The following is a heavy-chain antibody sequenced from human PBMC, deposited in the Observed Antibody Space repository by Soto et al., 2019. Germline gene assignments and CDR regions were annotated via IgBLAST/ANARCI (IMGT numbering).Heavy chain of an antibody. D-gene: IGHD2-15*01. Sequence: ASVKVSCKASGYTFTSYGISWVRQAPGQGLEWMGWISAYNGNTNYAQKLQGRVTMTTDTSMSTAYMELRSLRSDDTAVYYCAAELYSGGRCCSFDIWGQGTMVT. CDR2: ISAYNGNT. V-gene: IGHV1-18*04. CDR3: AAELYSGGRCCSFDI. J-gene: IGHJ3*02. CDR1: GYTFTSYG.